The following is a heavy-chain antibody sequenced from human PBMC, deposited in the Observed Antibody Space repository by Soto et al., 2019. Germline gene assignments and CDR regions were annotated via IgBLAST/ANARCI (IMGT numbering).Heavy chain of an antibody. CDR2: ITTAGDT. Sequence: EVQLVESGGGLVQPGGSLRLSCAASGFTFSNYDMHWVRQVTGKGLEWVSGITTAGDTYYAGSVKGRFTISREKAKNSLYLQMNSLSAGDTAVYYCARELHGGSYGMAVWGQGTTVTVSS. CDR3: ARELHGGSYGMAV. V-gene: IGHV3-13*01. J-gene: IGHJ6*02. CDR1: GFTFSNYD.